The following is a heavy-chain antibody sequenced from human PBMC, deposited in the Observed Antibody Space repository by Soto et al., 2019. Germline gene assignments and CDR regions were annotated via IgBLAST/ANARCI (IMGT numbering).Heavy chain of an antibody. CDR3: ARVSTSDWYFDY. D-gene: IGHD3-9*01. CDR1: GGSVSSGSYY. V-gene: IGHV4-61*01. CDR2: IYYSGST. Sequence: SETLSLTCTVSGGSVSSGSYYWSWIRQPPGKGLEWLGYIYYSGSTNYNPSLKSRVTISVDTSKNQFSLKLSSVTAADTAVYYCARVSTSDWYFDYWGQGTRVTSPQ. J-gene: IGHJ4*02.